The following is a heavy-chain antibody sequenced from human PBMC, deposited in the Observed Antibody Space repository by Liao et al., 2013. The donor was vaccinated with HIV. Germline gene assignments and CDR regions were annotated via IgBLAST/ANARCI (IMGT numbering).Heavy chain of an antibody. CDR3: ARDQGLELQHGHYDQ. CDR1: GGSLSSPPYY. V-gene: IGHV4-39*07. CDR2: INHSGST. D-gene: IGHD1-7*01. Sequence: QLQLRESGPGLVKPSETLSLTCTVAGGSLSSPPYYWSWIRQPPGKGLEWIGEINHSGSTNYNASLKSRVTISVDTSKNQFSLKLSSVTAADTALYYCARDQGLELQHGHYDQWGQGILVTVSS. J-gene: IGHJ4*02.